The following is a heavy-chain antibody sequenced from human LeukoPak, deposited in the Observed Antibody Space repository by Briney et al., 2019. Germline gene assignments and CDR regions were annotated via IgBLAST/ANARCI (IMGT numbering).Heavy chain of an antibody. V-gene: IGHV5-51*01. CDR3: ARLPQWDVTGSWFDP. CDR2: IYPGDSDT. CDR1: GYSFTRYW. Sequence: GESLKISCKGSGYSFTRYWIGWVRQMPGKGLEWMGIIYPGDSDTRYSPSFQGQVTISADKSISTAYLQWTSLKASDTAIYYCARLPQWDVTGSWFDPWGQGTLVTVSS. J-gene: IGHJ5*02. D-gene: IGHD1-26*01.